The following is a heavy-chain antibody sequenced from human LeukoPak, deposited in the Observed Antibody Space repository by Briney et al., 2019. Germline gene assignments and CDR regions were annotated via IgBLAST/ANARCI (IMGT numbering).Heavy chain of an antibody. J-gene: IGHJ4*02. CDR3: AIGMLRGAAGDY. D-gene: IGHD3-10*01. V-gene: IGHV1-2*02. CDR1: GYTFTGYY. Sequence: ASVKVSCKASGYTFTGYYMHWVRQAPGQGLEWMGWIDPNSGGTDYAQKFQGRVTMTRDTSISTAYMELTRLRSDDTAMYYCAIGMLRGAAGDYWGQGTLVTVSS. CDR2: IDPNSGGT.